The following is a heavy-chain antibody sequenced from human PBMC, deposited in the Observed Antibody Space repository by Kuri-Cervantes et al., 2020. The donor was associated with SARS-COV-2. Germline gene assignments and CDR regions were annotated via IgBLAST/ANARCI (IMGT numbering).Heavy chain of an antibody. D-gene: IGHD2-2*01. Sequence: SETLSLTCTVSGGSISSYYWSWIRQPPGKGLEWIGYIYYSGSTNYNPSLKSRLTISVDTSKNQFSLKLSSVTAADTAVYYCARHRPTSGYFQHWGQGTLVTVSS. CDR3: ARHRPTSGYFQH. CDR1: GGSISSYY. CDR2: IYYSGST. J-gene: IGHJ1*01. V-gene: IGHV4-59*08.